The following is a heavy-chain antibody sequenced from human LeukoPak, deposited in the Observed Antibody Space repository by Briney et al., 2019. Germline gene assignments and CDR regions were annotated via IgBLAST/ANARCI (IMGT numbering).Heavy chain of an antibody. V-gene: IGHV4-61*01. Sequence: PSETLSLTCTVSGGSISIGSYYWNWIRQPPGKGLEWIGYIYYSGSTNYNPSLKSRVTISVDTSKNQFSLKLSSVTAADTAVYYCARRAGDSSGYNAGDAFDIWGQGTMVTVSS. D-gene: IGHD3-22*01. CDR2: IYYSGST. CDR1: GGSISIGSYY. J-gene: IGHJ3*02. CDR3: ARRAGDSSGYNAGDAFDI.